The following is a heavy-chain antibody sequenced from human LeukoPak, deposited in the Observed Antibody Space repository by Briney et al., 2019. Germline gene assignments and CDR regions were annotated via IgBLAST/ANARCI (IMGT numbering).Heavy chain of an antibody. V-gene: IGHV4-30-4*08. CDR2: IYYPGST. D-gene: IGHD6-6*01. CDR3: ARVLYSSPSN. CDR1: GGSISSGDYY. Sequence: SETLSLTCTVSGGSISSGDYYWSWIRQPPGKGLEWIGYIYYPGSTYYNPSLKSRVTISVDTSKNQFSLKLSSMTAADTAVYYCARVLYSSPSNWGQGTLVTVSS. J-gene: IGHJ4*02.